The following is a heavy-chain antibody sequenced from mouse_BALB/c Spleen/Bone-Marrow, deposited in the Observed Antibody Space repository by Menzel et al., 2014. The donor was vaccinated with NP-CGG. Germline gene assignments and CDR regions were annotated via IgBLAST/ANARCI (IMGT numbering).Heavy chain of an antibody. CDR3: ARERRSRAMDY. CDR2: IYPGNVNT. CDR1: GYTFTSYY. Sequence: VKLQESGPELVKPGASVRISCEASGYTFTSYYIHWVKQRPGQGLEWIGWIYPGNVNTKYNEKFKGKATLTADKSSSTAYMQLSSLTSEDSAVYFCARERRSRAMDYWGQGTSVTVSS. V-gene: IGHV1S56*01. J-gene: IGHJ4*01.